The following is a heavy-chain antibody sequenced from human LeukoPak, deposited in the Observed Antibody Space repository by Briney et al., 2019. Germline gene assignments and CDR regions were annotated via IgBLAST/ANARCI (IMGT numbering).Heavy chain of an antibody. CDR3: ARDDGGLGYCSGGSCYSHFDS. D-gene: IGHD2-15*01. CDR1: GFTFNNYW. V-gene: IGHV3-7*01. J-gene: IGHJ4*02. CDR2: IKEDGSEK. Sequence: GGSLRLSCAASGFTFNNYWMGWVRQAPGKGLEWVANIKEDGSEKNYVDSVKGRFTISRDNAKNSLYLQMNSLRAEDTAVYYCARDDGGLGYCSGGSCYSHFDSWGQGTLVTVSS.